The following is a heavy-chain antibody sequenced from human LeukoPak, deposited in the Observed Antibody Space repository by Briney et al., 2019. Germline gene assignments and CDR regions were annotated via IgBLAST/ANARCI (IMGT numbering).Heavy chain of an antibody. CDR2: IYHSGSM. J-gene: IGHJ4*02. Sequence: SETLSLTCTVSGGSINSSDYYWGWIRQPPGKGLEWIGSIYHSGSMYASLKSPVTISVDTSKNQFSLKMSSVTAADTAVYYCARHATSSTSGPPYDYWGQGTLVTVSS. D-gene: IGHD5-24*01. V-gene: IGHV4-39*01. CDR1: GGSINSSDYY. CDR3: ARHATSSTSGPPYDY.